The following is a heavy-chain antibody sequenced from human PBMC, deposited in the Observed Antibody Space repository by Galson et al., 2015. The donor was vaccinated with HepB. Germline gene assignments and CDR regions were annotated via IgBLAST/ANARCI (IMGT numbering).Heavy chain of an antibody. V-gene: IGHV1-18*01. J-gene: IGHJ5*02. D-gene: IGHD2-15*01. CDR2: ISPYNGEI. Sequence: SVKVSCKASGYTFTSNGLSWVRQAPGQGLEWMGWISPYNGEIKYGRKFQGRVTMTTDRLTSTAYMELRSLRSEDTAMYYCASAGDCSGGSCHEGSWGQGTLITVSS. CDR3: ASAGDCSGGSCHEGS. CDR1: GYTFTSNG.